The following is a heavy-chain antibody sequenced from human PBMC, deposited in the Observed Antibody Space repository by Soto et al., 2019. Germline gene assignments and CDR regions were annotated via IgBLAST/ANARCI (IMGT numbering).Heavy chain of an antibody. CDR2: IKQDGSEI. CDR3: ARVRTVNYYGMDD. J-gene: IGHJ6*02. V-gene: IGHV3-7*05. CDR1: GFSFSNYW. Sequence: EVQLVESGGGLVQPGGSLRLSCAASGFSFSNYWMSWVRQAPGKGLELVANIKQDGSEIYYVDSVKGRFTISRDNAKNSLFLQMNSLRAEDTAVYYCARVRTVNYYGMDDWGQGTTVTVSS.